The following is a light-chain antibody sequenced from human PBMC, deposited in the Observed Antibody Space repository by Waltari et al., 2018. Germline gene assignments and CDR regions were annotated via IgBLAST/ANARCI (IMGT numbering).Light chain of an antibody. J-gene: IGLJ2*01. CDR1: SGSIGNSY. CDR2: NDD. V-gene: IGLV6-57*04. Sequence: NFVLAQPHSMSESPGKTITISCTRSSGSIGNSYVQWYQKRPGSAPTTLIYNDDQRPSWVPDRFSGSIDVSSNSASLTISGLRTEDEADYYCQSYDNTNFVAFGGGTKVTVL. CDR3: QSYDNTNFVA.